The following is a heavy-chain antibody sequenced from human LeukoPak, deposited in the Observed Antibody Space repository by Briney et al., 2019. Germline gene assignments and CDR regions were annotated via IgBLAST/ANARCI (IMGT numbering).Heavy chain of an antibody. CDR3: ARVPYYDYVWGSYRYKRAPNFDY. CDR1: GFTFSSYA. Sequence: PGGSLRLSCAASGFTFSSYAMSWVRQAPGKGLEWIGEINHSGSTNYNPSLKSRVTISVDTSKNQFSLKLSSVTAADTAVYYCARVPYYDYVWGSYRYKRAPNFDYWGQGTLVTVSS. CDR2: INHSGST. D-gene: IGHD3-16*02. J-gene: IGHJ4*02. V-gene: IGHV4-34*01.